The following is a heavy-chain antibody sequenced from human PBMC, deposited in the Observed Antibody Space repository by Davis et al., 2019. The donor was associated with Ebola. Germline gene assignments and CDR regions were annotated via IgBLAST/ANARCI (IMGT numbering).Heavy chain of an antibody. V-gene: IGHV3-23*01. D-gene: IGHD2-15*01. CDR2: ISGSGGST. Sequence: GGSLRLSCATSGFTFSSNAMSWVRQAPGKGLEWVASISGSGGSTYYGDSVKGRFTFSRDNSKNTLYLQMNSLRAEDTAVYYCARGRYCSGGSCYLDYWGQGTLVTVSS. CDR1: GFTFSSNA. CDR3: ARGRYCSGGSCYLDY. J-gene: IGHJ4*02.